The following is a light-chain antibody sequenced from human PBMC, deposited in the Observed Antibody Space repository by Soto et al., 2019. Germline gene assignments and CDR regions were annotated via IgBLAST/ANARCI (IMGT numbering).Light chain of an antibody. CDR3: QQRCSWPRT. CDR2: DAS. V-gene: IGKV3-11*01. Sequence: EIVLTQSPATLSLSPGERATLSCRASQSVSSYLAWYQQKPGQTPRLLIYDASNRATGIPARFSGSGSGTDFTLTISSLEPEDFAVYYCQQRCSWPRTFGQGTNLEIK. CDR1: QSVSSY. J-gene: IGKJ2*01.